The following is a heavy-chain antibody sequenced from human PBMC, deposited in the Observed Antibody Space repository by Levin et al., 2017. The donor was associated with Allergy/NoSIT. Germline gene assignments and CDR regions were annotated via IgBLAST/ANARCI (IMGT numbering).Heavy chain of an antibody. CDR1: GYTFTGYY. Sequence: GESLKISCKASGYTFTGYYIHWVRQAPGQGLEWMGWINPNSGGTNYAQKFQGRVTMTRDTSNSTAYMELSRLRSDDTAVYYCARDLAAAADDAFDIWGQGTMVTVSS. CDR2: INPNSGGT. J-gene: IGHJ3*02. CDR3: ARDLAAAADDAFDI. D-gene: IGHD6-13*01. V-gene: IGHV1-2*02.